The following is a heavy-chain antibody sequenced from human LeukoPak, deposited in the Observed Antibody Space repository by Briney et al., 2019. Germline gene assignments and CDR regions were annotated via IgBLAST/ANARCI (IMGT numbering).Heavy chain of an antibody. CDR2: ISSSVSTI. D-gene: IGHD2-15*01. Sequence: GGSLRLSCAASGFTLSSYEMNWVRQAPGKGLEWVSYISSSVSTIYYADSVKGRFTISRDNAKNSLFLQMNSLRAEDTAVYYCARGRGGSSLYYFDYWGQGTLVTVSS. CDR3: ARGRGGSSLYYFDY. CDR1: GFTLSSYE. V-gene: IGHV3-48*03. J-gene: IGHJ4*02.